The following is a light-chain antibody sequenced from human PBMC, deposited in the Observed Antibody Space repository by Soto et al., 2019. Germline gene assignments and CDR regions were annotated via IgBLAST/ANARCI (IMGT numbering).Light chain of an antibody. CDR3: QVWDFSSYHWV. CDR2: DDT. Sequence: SYELTQPPSVSVAPGQTATITCGGDNIGSNNVHWYQQRPGQAPVLVVYDDTDRPSGIPERFSGSNSGDTATLTISRVEVGDEADYYCQVWDFSSYHWVFGGGTKLTVL. V-gene: IGLV3-21*02. CDR1: NIGSNN. J-gene: IGLJ3*02.